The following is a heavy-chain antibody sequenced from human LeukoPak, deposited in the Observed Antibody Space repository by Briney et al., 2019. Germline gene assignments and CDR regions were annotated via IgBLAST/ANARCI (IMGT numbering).Heavy chain of an antibody. Sequence: SETLSLTCTVSGGSISSYYWSWIRQPPGKGLEWIGYIYYSGSTNYNPSLKSRVTISVDTSKNQFSLKLSSVTAADTAVYYCARESYPYSNYDWFDPWGQGTLVTVSS. J-gene: IGHJ5*02. V-gene: IGHV4-59*01. CDR1: GGSISSYY. CDR2: IYYSGST. D-gene: IGHD4-11*01. CDR3: ARESYPYSNYDWFDP.